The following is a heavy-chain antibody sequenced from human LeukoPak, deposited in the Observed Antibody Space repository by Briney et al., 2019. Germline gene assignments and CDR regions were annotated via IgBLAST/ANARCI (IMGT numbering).Heavy chain of an antibody. J-gene: IGHJ4*02. D-gene: IGHD3-10*01. Sequence: PGGSLRLSCAASGFTFSSYAMSWVRQAPVKGLEWVSTISGGGSFTYYADSVKGRFTISRDNSMKTLYPQMNSLRAEDTAVYYCAKLLDSGSYYKYDYWGQGILVTVSS. V-gene: IGHV3-23*01. CDR3: AKLLDSGSYYKYDY. CDR2: ISGGGSFT. CDR1: GFTFSSYA.